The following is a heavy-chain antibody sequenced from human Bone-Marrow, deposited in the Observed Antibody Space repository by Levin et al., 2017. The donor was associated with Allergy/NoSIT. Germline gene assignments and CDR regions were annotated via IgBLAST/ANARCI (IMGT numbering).Heavy chain of an antibody. CDR2: INGGNGNT. Sequence: GESLKISCKASGYRFAGHAMHWVRQAPGERFEWMGWINGGNGNTKYSQRFQGRITITRDTSANIAYMELSSLRLEDSAVYYCARDDGPLEWFLDPWGQGTLVTVSS. V-gene: IGHV1-3*01. D-gene: IGHD3-3*01. J-gene: IGHJ5*02. CDR3: ARDDGPLEWFLDP. CDR1: GYRFAGHA.